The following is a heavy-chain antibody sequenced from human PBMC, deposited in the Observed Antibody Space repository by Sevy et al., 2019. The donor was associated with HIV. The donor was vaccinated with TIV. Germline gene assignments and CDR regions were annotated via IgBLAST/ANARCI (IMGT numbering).Heavy chain of an antibody. V-gene: IGHV3-23*01. Sequence: GGSLRLSCAASGFTFSSYAMSWVRQAPGKGLEWVSGIGGSGGSTYYADSVKGRFTISRDSSKNTLYLQMNSLRAEDTAAYYCAKGDYDFWSGHYYFDYWGQGTLVTVSS. CDR1: GFTFSSYA. J-gene: IGHJ4*02. D-gene: IGHD3-3*01. CDR2: IGGSGGST. CDR3: AKGDYDFWSGHYYFDY.